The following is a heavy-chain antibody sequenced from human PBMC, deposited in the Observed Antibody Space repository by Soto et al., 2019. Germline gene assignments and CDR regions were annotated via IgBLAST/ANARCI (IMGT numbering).Heavy chain of an antibody. V-gene: IGHV4-34*01. J-gene: IGHJ4*02. CDR2: INHSGST. CDR1: GGSFSGYY. CDR3: ARATYDSSGYYYSSAYFDY. Sequence: QVQLQQWGAGLLTPSETLSLTCAVYGGSFSGYYWSWIRQPPGKGLEWIGEINHSGSTNYNPSLKIRVTISADTSKNQFTLKLSSVTAADTAVYYCARATYDSSGYYYSSAYFDYWGQGTLVTVSS. D-gene: IGHD3-22*01.